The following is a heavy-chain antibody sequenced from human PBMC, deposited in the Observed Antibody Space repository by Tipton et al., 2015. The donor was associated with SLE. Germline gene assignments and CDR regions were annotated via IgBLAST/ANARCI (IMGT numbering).Heavy chain of an antibody. CDR1: GGSISSYY. CDR3: ARGLVDSRAPGRY. Sequence: TLSLTCTVSGGSISSYYWSWIRQPPGKGLEWIGYIYYSGSTNYNPSLKSRVTISVDSSKNQFSLKLSSVIAADTAVYYCARGLVDSRAPGRYWGQGTPVTVSS. V-gene: IGHV4-59*12. J-gene: IGHJ4*02. D-gene: IGHD3-22*01. CDR2: IYYSGST.